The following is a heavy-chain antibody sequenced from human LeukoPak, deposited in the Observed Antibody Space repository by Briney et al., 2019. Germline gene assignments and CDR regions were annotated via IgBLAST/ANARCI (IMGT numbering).Heavy chain of an antibody. D-gene: IGHD5-24*01. CDR3: ARDQVDGYNTKIGY. V-gene: IGHV1-2*02. J-gene: IGHJ4*02. Sequence: ASVKVSCKASGYPFSGYYMHWVRQAPGQGLEWMGWINPNSGGTKYEQKFQGRVTMTRDTSISTAYMELSRLRSDDTAVYYCARDQVDGYNTKIGYWGQGTLVTVSS. CDR1: GYPFSGYY. CDR2: INPNSGGT.